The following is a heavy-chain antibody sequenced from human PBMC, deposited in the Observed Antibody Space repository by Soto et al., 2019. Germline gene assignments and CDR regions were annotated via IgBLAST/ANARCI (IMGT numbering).Heavy chain of an antibody. D-gene: IGHD4-17*01. CDR3: ARGPAVDGDYAYFDY. CDR2: INPNSGGT. V-gene: IGHV1-2*04. J-gene: IGHJ4*01. Sequence: ASVKVSCKASGYTFTGYYMHWVRQAPGQGLEWMGWINPNSGGTNYAQKFQGWVTMTRDTSISTAYMELSRLRSDDKAVYFCARGPAVDGDYAYFDYWGQGTLVTVSS. CDR1: GYTFTGYY.